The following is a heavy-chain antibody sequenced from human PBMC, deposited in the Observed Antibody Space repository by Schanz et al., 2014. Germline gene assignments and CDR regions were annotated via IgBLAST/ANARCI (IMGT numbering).Heavy chain of an antibody. CDR2: ISVYTGNT. CDR3: ARDRRSCDRDDLYYFDS. D-gene: IGHD1-1*01. CDR1: GYTFTTYA. V-gene: IGHV1-18*01. J-gene: IGHJ4*02. Sequence: QVQLVQSGAEVKKPGASVRVSCKASGYTFTTYAMSWVRQAPGQGLEWVGWISVYTGNTKYGQKVQGRVTMTADTSTNTAYMELRSLRSDDTAVYYCARDRRSCDRDDLYYFDSWGQGTLVTVSS.